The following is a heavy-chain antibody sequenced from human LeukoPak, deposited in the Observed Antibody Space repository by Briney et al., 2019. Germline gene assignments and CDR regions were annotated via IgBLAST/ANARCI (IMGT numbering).Heavy chain of an antibody. V-gene: IGHV4-59*11. J-gene: IGHJ5*02. CDR1: GGSISSHY. Sequence: SETLSLTCTVSGGSISSHYWSWIRQPPGKGLEWIGYIYYSGSTNYNPSLKSRVTISVDTSKNQFPLKLSSVTAADTAVYYCARDLDPWGQGTLVTVSS. CDR2: IYYSGST. CDR3: ARDLDP.